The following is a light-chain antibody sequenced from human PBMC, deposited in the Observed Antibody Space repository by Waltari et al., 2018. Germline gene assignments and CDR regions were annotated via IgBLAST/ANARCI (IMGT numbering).Light chain of an antibody. CDR1: QSVLSVSTNKNY. V-gene: IGKV4-1*01. Sequence: IVMNQSPDSLAVSLGERATFNCRSSQSVLSVSTNKNYLAWYQHKPGQPPKLLIYWASTRESGVPDRFSGSGSGTDFTLTISSLQAEDVALYYCQQYYTTPHTFGQGTKLEIK. CDR2: WAS. J-gene: IGKJ2*01. CDR3: QQYYTTPHT.